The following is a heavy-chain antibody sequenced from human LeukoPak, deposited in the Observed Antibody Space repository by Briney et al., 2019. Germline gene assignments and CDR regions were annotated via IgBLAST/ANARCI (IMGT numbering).Heavy chain of an antibody. Sequence: GSSVKVSCKASGGTFSSYAISWVRQAPGQGLEWMGGIIPIFGTANYAQKFQGRVTITTDESTSTAYMELSSLRSEDTAVYYCARDRVVVVPAAHYGAFDIWGQGTMVTVSS. CDR2: IIPIFGTA. CDR1: GGTFSSYA. D-gene: IGHD2-2*01. J-gene: IGHJ3*02. V-gene: IGHV1-69*05. CDR3: ARDRVVVVPAAHYGAFDI.